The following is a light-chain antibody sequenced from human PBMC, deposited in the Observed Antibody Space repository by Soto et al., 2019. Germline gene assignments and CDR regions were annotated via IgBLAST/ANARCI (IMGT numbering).Light chain of an antibody. CDR1: QGISTD. CDR2: AAS. CDR3: QKNNSEPCT. Sequence: DIQMTKSPSSLSASVGDRVTITCRASQGISTDVVWYQQKPEKVPKLMIYAASTLQPEVPSRFSGSGSGTDFTLTISSLQPEGVATDYCQKNNSEPCTLGPANKVDIK. J-gene: IGKJ3*01. V-gene: IGKV1-27*01.